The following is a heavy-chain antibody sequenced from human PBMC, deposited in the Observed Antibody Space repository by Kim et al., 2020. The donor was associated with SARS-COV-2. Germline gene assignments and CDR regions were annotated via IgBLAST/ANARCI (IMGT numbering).Heavy chain of an antibody. CDR1: GGSFGAYS. J-gene: IGHJ6*02. CDR3: ARGRAGVVPSPILGLGPYYYYYAMDV. Sequence: SETLSLTCAVYGGSFGAYSWIWIRQAPGKGLEWIGEVNHSGITKYHPSLKSRVTISVDTSKNQFSLKLPSVTAADTAVFYCARGRAGVVPSPILGLGPYYYYYAMDVWGQGTTVTVS. CDR2: VNHSGIT. D-gene: IGHD3-3*01. V-gene: IGHV4-34*01.